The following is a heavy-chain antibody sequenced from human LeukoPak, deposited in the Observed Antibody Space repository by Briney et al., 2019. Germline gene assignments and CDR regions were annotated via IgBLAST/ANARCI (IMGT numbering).Heavy chain of an antibody. D-gene: IGHD6-19*01. CDR3: VRESSGWYRFDY. J-gene: IGHJ4*02. CDR2: FNSDDSST. Sequence: GGSLRLSCAASGFTFSSYWMYWVRQDPGKGLVWVSRFNSDDSSTSYADSVKGRFTISRDNAKNTLYLQMNGLRAEDTAVYYCVRESSGWYRFDYWGQGTLVTVSS. V-gene: IGHV3-74*01. CDR1: GFTFSSYW.